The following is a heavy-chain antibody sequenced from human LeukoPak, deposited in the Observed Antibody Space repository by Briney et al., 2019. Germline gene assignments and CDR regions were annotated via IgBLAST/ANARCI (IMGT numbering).Heavy chain of an antibody. V-gene: IGHV3-30-3*01. CDR2: ISYDGSNK. CDR3: ARDLGDDYGDYDWFDP. J-gene: IGHJ5*02. CDR1: GFTFSSYA. Sequence: PGGSLRLSCAASGFTFSSYAMHWVRQAPGKGLEWVAGISYDGSNKYYADSVKGRFTISRDNSKNTLYLQMNSLRAEDTAVYYCARDLGDDYGDYDWFDPWGQGTLVTVSS. D-gene: IGHD4-17*01.